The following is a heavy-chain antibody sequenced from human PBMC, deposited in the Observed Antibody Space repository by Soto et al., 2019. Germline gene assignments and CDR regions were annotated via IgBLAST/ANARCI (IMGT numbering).Heavy chain of an antibody. Sequence: TGGSLRLSCAASGFTFSNAWMSWVRQAPGKGLEWVGRIKSKTDGGTTDYAAPVKGRFTISRDDSKNTLYLQMNSLKTEDTAVYYCTTENYDFWSGYYALRYFDWSIRPPYWGQGTLVTVSS. CDR3: TTENYDFWSGYYALRYFDWSIRPPY. V-gene: IGHV3-15*01. CDR1: GFTFSNAW. D-gene: IGHD3-3*01. CDR2: IKSKTDGGTT. J-gene: IGHJ4*02.